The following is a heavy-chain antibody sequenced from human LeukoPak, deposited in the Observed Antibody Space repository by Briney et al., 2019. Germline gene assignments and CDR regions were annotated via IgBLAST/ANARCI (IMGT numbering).Heavy chain of an antibody. Sequence: SETLSLTCTVSGGSISGYYWTWIRQSPGKRPEWLAYARYTGSTNYNPSLKSRLTISVDTSKNQFSLTLTSVTAADTAVYYCARHVAPDMDYFDYWGPGTLVTVSS. CDR3: ARHVAPDMDYFDY. D-gene: IGHD2-15*01. CDR1: GGSISGYY. CDR2: ARYTGST. J-gene: IGHJ4*02. V-gene: IGHV4-59*08.